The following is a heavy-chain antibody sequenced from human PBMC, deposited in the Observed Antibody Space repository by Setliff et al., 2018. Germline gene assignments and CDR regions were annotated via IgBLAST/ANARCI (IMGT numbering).Heavy chain of an antibody. D-gene: IGHD2-21*01. CDR2: IYDSGST. CDR1: GVSISSISYY. J-gene: IGHJ3*02. CDR3: AHRQVISGSRVFDI. V-gene: IGHV4-39*07. Sequence: PSETLSLTCTVSGVSISSISYYWGWIRQPPGKGLEWIGSIYDSGSTYYNPSLKSRVTMAVDTSKNQFSLKLSSVTAADTATYYCAHRQVISGSRVFDIWGQGTMVTVSS.